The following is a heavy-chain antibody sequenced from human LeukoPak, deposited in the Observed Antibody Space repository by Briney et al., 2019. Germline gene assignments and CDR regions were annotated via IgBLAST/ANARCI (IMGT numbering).Heavy chain of an antibody. V-gene: IGHV3-48*04. CDR1: GFIFNHYN. Sequence: GGSLRLSCAASGFIFNHYNMNWVRQAPGKGLEWVSFISNDSTVIYYTQSVKGRFTVSRDNAENSLFLQLNNLRAEDTAVYYCAREGFSTVTSDYWGQGTLVTVSS. J-gene: IGHJ4*02. CDR3: AREGFSTVTSDY. D-gene: IGHD4-17*01. CDR2: ISNDSTVI.